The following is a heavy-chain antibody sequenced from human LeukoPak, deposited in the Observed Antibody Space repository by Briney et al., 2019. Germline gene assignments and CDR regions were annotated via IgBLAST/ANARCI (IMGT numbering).Heavy chain of an antibody. D-gene: IGHD3-9*01. V-gene: IGHV4-59*01. CDR3: ARGRGDILTGPTPYYFDY. Sequence: MSSETLSLTCTVSGGSISSYYWSWIRQPPGKGLEWIGYIYYSGSTNYNPSLKSRVTISVDTSKNQLSLKLSSVTAADTAVYYCARGRGDILTGPTPYYFDYWGQGTLVTVSS. CDR1: GGSISSYY. J-gene: IGHJ4*02. CDR2: IYYSGST.